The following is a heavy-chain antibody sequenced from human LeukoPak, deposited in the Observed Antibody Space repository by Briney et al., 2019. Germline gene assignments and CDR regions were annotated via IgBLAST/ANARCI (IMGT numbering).Heavy chain of an antibody. V-gene: IGHV1-18*01. J-gene: IGHJ4*02. CDR3: ARAPPVTMVRGVLPHGY. CDR2: ISAYNGNT. Sequence: EASVKVSCKASGYTFTSYGISWVRQAPGQGLEWMGWISAYNGNTNYAQKLQGRVTMTTDTSTSTAYMELRSLRSDDTAVYYCARAPPVTMVRGVLPHGYWGQGTLVTVSS. D-gene: IGHD3-10*01. CDR1: GYTFTSYG.